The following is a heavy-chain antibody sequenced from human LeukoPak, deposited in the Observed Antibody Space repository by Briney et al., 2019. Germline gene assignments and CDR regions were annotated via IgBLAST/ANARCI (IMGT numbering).Heavy chain of an antibody. V-gene: IGHV3-23*01. D-gene: IGHD1-26*01. CDR2: IVGSGGST. J-gene: IGHJ4*02. CDR1: GFASSRYT. Sequence: PGGSLRLSCAASGFASSRYTMSRVCQAPGKGLEWVSAIVGSGGSTFYADSMKGRFTISRDNSRNTLFLHMNRLRAEDTAIYYCAKELYTGSCFTSGYWGQGTLVTVSS. CDR3: AKELYTGSCFTSGY.